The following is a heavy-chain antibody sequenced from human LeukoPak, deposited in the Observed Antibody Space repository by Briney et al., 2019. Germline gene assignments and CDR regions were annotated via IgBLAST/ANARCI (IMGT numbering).Heavy chain of an antibody. V-gene: IGHV3-9*01. CDR3: AKESSSGYSYYFDY. CDR2: ISWNSGNI. D-gene: IGHD3-22*01. CDR1: GFTFGDCV. Sequence: PGRSLRLSCTASGFTFGDCVMHWVRQAPGKGLQWVSGISWNSGNIDYADSVKGRFTISRDNAKNSLYLQMNGLRTEDTAFCYCAKESSSGYSYYFDYWGQGALVTVSS. J-gene: IGHJ4*02.